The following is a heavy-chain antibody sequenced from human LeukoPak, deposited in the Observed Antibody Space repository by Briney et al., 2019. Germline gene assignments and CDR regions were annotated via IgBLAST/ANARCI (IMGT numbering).Heavy chain of an antibody. Sequence: GGSLRLSCAASGFTFGSYSMNWVRQAPGKGLEWISYISSGSRTIYYADSVKGRFTISRDNSKNSLYLQMNSLRTEDTALYYCAKDPLGFDYWGQGTLVTVSS. D-gene: IGHD3-16*01. V-gene: IGHV3-48*04. CDR2: ISSGSRTI. CDR1: GFTFGSYS. CDR3: AKDPLGFDY. J-gene: IGHJ4*02.